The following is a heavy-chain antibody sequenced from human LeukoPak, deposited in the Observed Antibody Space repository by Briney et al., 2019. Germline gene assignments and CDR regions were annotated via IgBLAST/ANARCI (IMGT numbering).Heavy chain of an antibody. CDR2: MNPNSGNT. CDR1: GYTFTSYD. CDR3: ARVISSGWNYYYYYGMDV. Sequence: ASVKVSCKASGYTFTSYDINWVRQAPGQGLEWMGWMNPNSGNTGYAQKFQGRVTMTRNTSISTAYMELSSLRSEDTAVYYCARVISSGWNYYYYYGMDVWGQGTTATVSS. J-gene: IGHJ6*02. V-gene: IGHV1-8*01. D-gene: IGHD6-19*01.